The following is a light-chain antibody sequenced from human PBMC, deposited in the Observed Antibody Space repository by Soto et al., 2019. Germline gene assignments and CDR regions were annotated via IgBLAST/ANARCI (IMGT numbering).Light chain of an antibody. V-gene: IGKV1-39*01. CDR3: QQNYSTPTLT. J-gene: IGKJ3*01. Sequence: DIQMTQSPSSLSASVGDRVTITCRASQSISSYLNWYQQKPGKAPKLLLFSATTLQSGVPSRFSGSGSGTEFTLTISSLQPEDFGSYFCQQNYSTPTLTFGPGTKVDIK. CDR2: SAT. CDR1: QSISSY.